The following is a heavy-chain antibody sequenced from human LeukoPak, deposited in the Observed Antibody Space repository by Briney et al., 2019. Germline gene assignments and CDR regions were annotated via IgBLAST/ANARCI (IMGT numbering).Heavy chain of an antibody. Sequence: ASVKVSCKASGGTFSSYAISWVRQAPGQGLEWMGGIIPIFGTANYAQKFQDRVTMTRDTSTSTVYMELSSLRSEDTAVYYCARGNDYSDINWFDPWGQGTLVTVSS. J-gene: IGHJ5*02. CDR1: GGTFSSYA. D-gene: IGHD4-17*01. CDR3: ARGNDYSDINWFDP. V-gene: IGHV1-69*05. CDR2: IIPIFGTA.